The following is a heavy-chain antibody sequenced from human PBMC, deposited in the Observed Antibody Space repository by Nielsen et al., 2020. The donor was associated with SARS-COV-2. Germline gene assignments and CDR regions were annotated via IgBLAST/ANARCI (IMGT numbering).Heavy chain of an antibody. J-gene: IGHJ4*02. CDR3: ATSSVAGITKSFDY. CDR1: GYTLTELS. CDR2: FDPEDGET. V-gene: IGHV1-24*01. Sequence: ASVKVSCKVSGYTLTELSMHWVRQAPGKGLEWMGGFDPEDGETIYAQKFQGRVTMTEDTSTDTAYMELSSLRSEDTAVYYCATSSVAGITKSFDYWGQGTLVTVSS. D-gene: IGHD6-19*01.